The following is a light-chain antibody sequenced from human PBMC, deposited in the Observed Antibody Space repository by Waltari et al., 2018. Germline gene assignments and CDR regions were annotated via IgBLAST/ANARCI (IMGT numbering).Light chain of an antibody. V-gene: IGKV3-20*01. J-gene: IGKJ1*01. CDR1: QSVSRA. CDR3: QHYVRLPAT. Sequence: ELVFTQSPGSLSSSPGERVTLTCRASQSVSRALTWYQQKPGQAPRLLIFGASNRATGIPDRFSGSGSETDFSLTISRLEPEDFAVYYCQHYVRLPATFGRGTKVEIK. CDR2: GAS.